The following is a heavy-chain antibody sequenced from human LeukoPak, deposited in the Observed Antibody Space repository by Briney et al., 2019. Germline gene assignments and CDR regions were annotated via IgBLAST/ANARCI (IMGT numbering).Heavy chain of an antibody. D-gene: IGHD3-10*01. CDR3: AKDGRYYGSGSYFDY. CDR2: ISYDGSNK. J-gene: IGHJ4*02. V-gene: IGHV3-30*18. CDR1: GFTFSSYG. Sequence: GGSLRLSCAASGFTFSSYGMHWVRQAPGKGLEWVAVISYDGSNKYYADSVKGRFTTSRDNSKNTLYLQMNSLRAEDTAVYYCAKDGRYYGSGSYFDYWGQGTLVTVSS.